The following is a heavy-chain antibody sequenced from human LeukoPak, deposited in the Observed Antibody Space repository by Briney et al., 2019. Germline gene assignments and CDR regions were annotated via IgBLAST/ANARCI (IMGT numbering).Heavy chain of an antibody. J-gene: IGHJ4*02. V-gene: IGHV4-38-2*01. CDR3: INYDFWSGYFL. CDR2: IYHSGST. Sequence: SETLSLTCAVSGYSISSAYYWGWIRQRPGKGLEWIASIYHSGSTYYNPSLKSRVTISVDTSKNQFSLKLSSVTAADAAVYYCINYDFWSGYFLWGQGTLVTVSS. CDR1: GYSISSAYY. D-gene: IGHD3-3*01.